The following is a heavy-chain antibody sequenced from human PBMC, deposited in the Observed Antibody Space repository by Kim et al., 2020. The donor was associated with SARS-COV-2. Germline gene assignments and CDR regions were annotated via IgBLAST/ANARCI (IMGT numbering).Heavy chain of an antibody. Sequence: GGSLRLSCAASGFTFSSYGMHWVRQAPGKGLEWVAVISYDGSNKYYADSVKGRFTISRDNSKNTLYLQMNSLRAEDTAVYYCAKALYYYYYYGMDVWGQGTTVTVSS. CDR3: AKALYYYYYYGMDV. D-gene: IGHD3-16*01. V-gene: IGHV3-30*18. CDR2: ISYDGSNK. CDR1: GFTFSSYG. J-gene: IGHJ6*02.